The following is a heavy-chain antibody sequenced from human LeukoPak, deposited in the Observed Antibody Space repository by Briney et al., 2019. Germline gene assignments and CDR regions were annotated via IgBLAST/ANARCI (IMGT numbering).Heavy chain of an antibody. CDR2: INHSGST. CDR1: GGSFSGYY. J-gene: IGHJ6*04. V-gene: IGHV4-34*01. D-gene: IGHD2-15*01. CDR3: AREALYCSGGSCLDY. Sequence: SETLSLTCAVYGGSFSGYYWSWIRQPPGKGLEWIGEINHSGSTNYNPSLKSRVTISVDTSKNQFSLKLSSVTAADTAVYYCAREALYCSGGSCLDYWGKGTTVTVSS.